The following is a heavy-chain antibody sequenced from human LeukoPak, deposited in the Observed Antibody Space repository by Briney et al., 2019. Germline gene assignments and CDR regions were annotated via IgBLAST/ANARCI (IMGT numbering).Heavy chain of an antibody. Sequence: PSETLSLTCTVSNGSINSFYWSWIRQPPGRGLEWIGYIYHSGSTKYNPSLKSRVTISVDTSKNQFSLKLSSVTAADTAVYYCARVGIVGATVPDYWGQGTLVTVSS. V-gene: IGHV4-59*08. CDR1: NGSINSFY. D-gene: IGHD1-26*01. CDR3: ARVGIVGATVPDY. J-gene: IGHJ4*02. CDR2: IYHSGST.